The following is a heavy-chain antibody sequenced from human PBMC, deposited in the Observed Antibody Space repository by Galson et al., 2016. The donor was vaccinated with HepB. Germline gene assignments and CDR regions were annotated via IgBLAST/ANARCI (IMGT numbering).Heavy chain of an antibody. CDR1: GLTLSDVW. J-gene: IGHJ4*02. D-gene: IGHD1-14*01. CDR2: IKSNADGGTV. V-gene: IGHV3-15*07. CDR3: AKDLPGTMSFDY. Sequence: SLRLSCAASGLTLSDVWMNWVRQAPGKGLEWVGRIKSNADGGTVDYTAPVKGRFTISRDDSKNMLYLQMNSLKTEDTAVYYCAKDLPGTMSFDYWGQGTLVTVSS.